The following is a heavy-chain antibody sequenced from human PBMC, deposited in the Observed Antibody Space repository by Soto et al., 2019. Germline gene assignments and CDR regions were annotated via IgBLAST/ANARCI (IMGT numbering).Heavy chain of an antibody. CDR2: IDWNSGIR. J-gene: IGHJ3*01. Sequence: EVQLVESGGGLVQPGTSPRLSCAASGFIFDDYAMHWVRQVPGKGLEWVSGIDWNSGIRVYADSVKGRFTISRDSAKSSLYLQMNSLTPEDTALYYCTKHMVNYRSRTRGAFDFWGQGTMVTVSS. CDR1: GFIFDDYA. D-gene: IGHD1-1*01. V-gene: IGHV3-9*01. CDR3: TKHMVNYRSRTRGAFDF.